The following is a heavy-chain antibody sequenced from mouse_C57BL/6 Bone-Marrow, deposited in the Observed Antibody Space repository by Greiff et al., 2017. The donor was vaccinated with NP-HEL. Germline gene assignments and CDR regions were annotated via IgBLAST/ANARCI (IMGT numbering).Heavy chain of an antibody. CDR2: ISSGSSTI. CDR3: AILTSDY. Sequence: EVQGVESGGGLVKPGGSQKISCAASGFTFSDYGMHWVRQAPEKGLEWVAYISSGSSTIYYADTVKGRFTISRDNAKNTLFLQMTSLRSEDTAMYYCAILTSDYWGQGTTLTVSS. V-gene: IGHV5-17*01. J-gene: IGHJ2*01. CDR1: GFTFSDYG. D-gene: IGHD4-1*01.